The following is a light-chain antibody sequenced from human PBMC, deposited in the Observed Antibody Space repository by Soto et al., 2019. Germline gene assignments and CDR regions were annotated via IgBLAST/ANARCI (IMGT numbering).Light chain of an antibody. V-gene: IGKV3-20*01. CDR1: QSVSSSY. CDR3: QQYGSSPPIT. CDR2: GAS. J-gene: IGKJ5*01. Sequence: EIVLTRSPGTRSLSQGERATLSCRAIQSVSSSYLAWYQQKPGQAPRLLIYGASSRATGIPDRFSGSGSGTDFTLTISRLEPEDFAVYYCQQYGSSPPITFGQGTRLEIK.